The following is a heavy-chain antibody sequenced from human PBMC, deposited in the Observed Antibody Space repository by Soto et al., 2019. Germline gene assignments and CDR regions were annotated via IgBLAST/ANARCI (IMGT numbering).Heavy chain of an antibody. V-gene: IGHV4-30-4*01. J-gene: IGHJ4*02. D-gene: IGHD4-17*01. CDR3: ARVGYGEIHFDY. CDR2: IYYSGST. CDR1: GGSISSGDYY. Sequence: QVQLQESGPGLVKPSQTLSLTCTVSGGSISSGDYYWSWIRQPPGKGLECIGYIYYSGSTYYNPSLISRVVILVDTSKNRFSLKLSSVTAADTAVYYCARVGYGEIHFDYCGQGTLVTVSS.